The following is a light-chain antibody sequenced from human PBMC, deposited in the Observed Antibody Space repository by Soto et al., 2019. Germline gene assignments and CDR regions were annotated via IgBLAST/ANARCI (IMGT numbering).Light chain of an antibody. CDR3: TSYRRGPLCV. V-gene: IGLV2-14*03. CDR2: DVN. Sequence: QSVLTQPASVSGSPGQSITVSCTGISSDVGGSNYVSWYQQHPGKAPRLIIFDVNNRTSGVSPRFSGSKSGNTASRTISGLQAEDEAHYFCTSYRRGPLCVFGTGTKVTVL. J-gene: IGLJ1*01. CDR1: SSDVGGSNY.